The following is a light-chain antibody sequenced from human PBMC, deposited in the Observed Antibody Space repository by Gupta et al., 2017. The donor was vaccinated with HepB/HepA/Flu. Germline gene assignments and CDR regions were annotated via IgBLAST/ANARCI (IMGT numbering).Light chain of an antibody. V-gene: IGKV3-15*01. CDR2: GAS. CDR3: QEYNNWPLT. Sequence: EIVMTSSPATLSLSPGDRATLSCRASPGVNIHLAWYQQKPGQAPRLLIYGASTRATGLPARCRGSGAGTECTLTISSVQSEDFAGYYCQEYNNWPLTFGGGTKVEIK. J-gene: IGKJ4*01. CDR1: PGVNIH.